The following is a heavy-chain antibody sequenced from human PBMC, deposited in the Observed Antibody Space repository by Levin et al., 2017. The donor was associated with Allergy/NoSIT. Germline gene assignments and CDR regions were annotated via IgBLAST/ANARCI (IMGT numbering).Heavy chain of an antibody. D-gene: IGHD3-10*01. Sequence: GGSLRPSCAASGFTFDDYAMHWVRQAPGKGLEWVSGISWNSGSIGYADSEKGRFTISRDNAKNSLYLQMNSLRTEDTALYYCARDNIGLPDAFDIWGQGTMVIVSS. V-gene: IGHV3-9*01. CDR2: ISWNSGSI. J-gene: IGHJ3*02. CDR3: ARDNIGLPDAFDI. CDR1: GFTFDDYA.